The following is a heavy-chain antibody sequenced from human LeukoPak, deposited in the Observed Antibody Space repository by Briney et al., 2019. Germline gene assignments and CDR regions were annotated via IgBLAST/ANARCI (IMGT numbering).Heavy chain of an antibody. CDR2: INHSGST. CDR3: ARVRTMVRGGFDY. J-gene: IGHJ4*02. V-gene: IGHV4-34*01. Sequence: PSEILSLTCAVYGGSFSGYYWSWIRQPPGKGLEWIGEINHSGSTNYNPSLKSRVTISVDTSKNQFSLKLSSVTAADTAVYYCARVRTMVRGGFDYWGQGTLVTVSS. D-gene: IGHD3-10*01. CDR1: GGSFSGYY.